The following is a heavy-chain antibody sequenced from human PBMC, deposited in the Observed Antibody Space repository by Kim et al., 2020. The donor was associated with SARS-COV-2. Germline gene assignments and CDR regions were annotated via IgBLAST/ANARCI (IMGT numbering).Heavy chain of an antibody. D-gene: IGHD3-10*01. CDR1: GFTFSNAW. CDR3: TTDRFGELFQANDY. CDR2: IKSKTDGGTT. Sequence: GGSLRLSCAASGFTFSNAWMSWVRQAPGKGLEWVGRIKSKTDGGTTDYAAPVKGRFTISRDDSKNTLYLQMNSLKTEDTAVYYCTTDRFGELFQANDYWGQGTLVTVSS. J-gene: IGHJ4*02. V-gene: IGHV3-15*01.